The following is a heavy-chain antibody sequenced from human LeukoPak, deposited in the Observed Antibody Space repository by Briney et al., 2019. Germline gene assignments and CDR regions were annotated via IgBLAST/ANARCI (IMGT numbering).Heavy chain of an antibody. D-gene: IGHD3-10*01. CDR1: GFTFSSYS. Sequence: QPGGSLRLSCAASGFTFSSYSMNLVRQAPGKGLEWVSAISGSGGSTYYADSVKGRFTLSRNNSKNTLYLQMNSLRAEDTAVYYCAKEFYYGSGSYYPTFDYWGQGTLVTVSS. V-gene: IGHV3-23*01. CDR3: AKEFYYGSGSYYPTFDY. J-gene: IGHJ4*02. CDR2: ISGSGGST.